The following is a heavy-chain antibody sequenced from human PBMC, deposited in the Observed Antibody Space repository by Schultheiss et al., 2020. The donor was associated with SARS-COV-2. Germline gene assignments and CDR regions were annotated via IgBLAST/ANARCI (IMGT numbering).Heavy chain of an antibody. D-gene: IGHD6-6*01. V-gene: IGHV4-61*02. CDR2: IYTSGST. CDR3: ARGRYSSSSGYYYYMDV. J-gene: IGHJ6*03. Sequence: SQTLSLTCTVSGGSISSSSYYWGWIRQPPGKGLEWIGRIYTSGSTNYNPSLKSRVTMSVDTSKNQFSLKLSSVTAADTAVYYCARGRYSSSSGYYYYMDVWGKGTTVTVSS. CDR1: GGSISSSSYY.